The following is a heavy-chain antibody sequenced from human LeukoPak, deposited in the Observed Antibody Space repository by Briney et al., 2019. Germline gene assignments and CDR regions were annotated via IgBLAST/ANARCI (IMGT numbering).Heavy chain of an antibody. J-gene: IGHJ4*02. CDR3: ASRSSVAGTGPG. CDR2: ISWNSGSI. CDR1: GFTFDDYA. V-gene: IGHV3-9*01. D-gene: IGHD6-13*01. Sequence: PGRSLRLSCAASGFTFDDYAMHWVRQAPGKGLEWVSGISWNSGSIGYADSVKGRFTISRDNAKNSLYLQMNSLRAEDTALYYCASRSSVAGTGPGWGQGTLVTVSS.